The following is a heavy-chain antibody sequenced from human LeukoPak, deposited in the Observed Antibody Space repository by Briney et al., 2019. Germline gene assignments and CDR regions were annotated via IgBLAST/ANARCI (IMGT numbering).Heavy chain of an antibody. V-gene: IGHV4-59*01. CDR1: GGSINNYY. J-gene: IGHJ5*02. CDR2: ISYSGST. Sequence: SETLSLTCTVSGGSINNYYWIWILQPPGKGLEWIGHISYSGSTNYNPSLKSRVTMSVDTSKNQFSLKVTSVTAADTAVYYCARGHDGVVGWFAPWGRGTLVTVSS. D-gene: IGHD2-15*01. CDR3: ARGHDGVVGWFAP.